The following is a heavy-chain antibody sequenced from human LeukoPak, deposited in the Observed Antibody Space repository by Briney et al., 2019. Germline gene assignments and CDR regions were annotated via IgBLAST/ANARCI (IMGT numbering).Heavy chain of an antibody. V-gene: IGHV3-30-3*01. CDR1: GFTFSSYW. CDR2: ISSDGSNK. J-gene: IGHJ4*02. D-gene: IGHD6-19*01. Sequence: GGSLRLSCATSGFTFSSYWMSWVRQAPGKGLEWVAVISSDGSNKFYADSVKGRFTISRDNAKNSLYLQMNSLRAEDTAVYYCARGPYSSGWFFDYWGQGTLVTVSS. CDR3: ARGPYSSGWFFDY.